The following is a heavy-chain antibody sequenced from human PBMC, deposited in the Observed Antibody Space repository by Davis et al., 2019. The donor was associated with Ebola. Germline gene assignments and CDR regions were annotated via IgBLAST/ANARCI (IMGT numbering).Heavy chain of an antibody. V-gene: IGHV3-21*01. D-gene: IGHD2-2*01. Sequence: PGGSLRLSCAASGFTFSSYSMNWVRQAPGKGLEWVSSISSSSSYIYYADSVKGRFTISRDNAKNSLYLQVNSLRAEDTAVYYCVRPDIVVAPTATYAFDIWGQGTMVTVSS. CDR1: GFTFSSYS. J-gene: IGHJ3*02. CDR2: ISSSSSYI. CDR3: VRPDIVVAPTATYAFDI.